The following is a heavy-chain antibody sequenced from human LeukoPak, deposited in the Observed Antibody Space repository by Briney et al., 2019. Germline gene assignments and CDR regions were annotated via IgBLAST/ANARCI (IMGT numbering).Heavy chain of an antibody. CDR1: GFTFDNYA. CDR3: AKDMNSYGSGSSYNPWGPFDS. Sequence: GRSLRLSCAASGFTFDNYAMHWVRQAPGKVLEWVSGIAWNSGNTGFADSVNGRFTISRDHAENSLYLQMNSLTPEDTAYYFCAKDMNSYGSGSSYNPWGPFDSWGQGTLVTVSS. J-gene: IGHJ4*02. CDR2: IAWNSGNT. V-gene: IGHV3-9*01. D-gene: IGHD3-10*01.